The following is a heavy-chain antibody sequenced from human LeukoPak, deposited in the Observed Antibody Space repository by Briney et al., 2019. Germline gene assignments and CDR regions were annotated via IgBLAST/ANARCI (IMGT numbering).Heavy chain of an antibody. D-gene: IGHD2-2*01. Sequence: ASVKVSCKASGYTFTSYGISWVRQAPGQGLEWMGWISAYNGNTNYAQKLQGRVTMTTDTSTSTAYMELRGLRSDDTAVYYCARDCSSTSCYRPSDYWGQGTLVTVSS. CDR3: ARDCSSTSCYRPSDY. CDR1: GYTFTSYG. J-gene: IGHJ4*02. V-gene: IGHV1-18*01. CDR2: ISAYNGNT.